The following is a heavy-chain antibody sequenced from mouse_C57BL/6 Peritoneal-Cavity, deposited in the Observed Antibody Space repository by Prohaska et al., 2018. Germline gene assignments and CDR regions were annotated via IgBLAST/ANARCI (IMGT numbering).Heavy chain of an antibody. Sequence: DVQLQESGPGLVKPSQSLSLTCSVTGYPITSGYYWNWIRQFPGNKLEWIGYISYDGSNNYNPSLKNRMSSTRDTSKNQFFLKLNSVTTEDTATYYCARGGAQGTFAYWGQGTLVTVSA. D-gene: IGHD3-2*02. CDR1: GYPITSGYY. CDR2: ISYDGSN. J-gene: IGHJ3*01. CDR3: ARGGAQGTFAY. V-gene: IGHV3-6*01.